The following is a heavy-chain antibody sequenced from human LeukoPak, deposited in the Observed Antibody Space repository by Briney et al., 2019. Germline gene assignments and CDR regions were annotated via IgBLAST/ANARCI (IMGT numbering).Heavy chain of an antibody. CDR1: GFRFNSHH. J-gene: IGHJ6*03. CDR2: IRYDGSNK. Sequence: PGGSLRLSCAVSGFRFNSHHMHWVRQAPNKGLEWVAFIRYDGSNKYYADSVKGRFTISRDNSKNTLYLQMNSLRAEDTAVYYCAKELYYYYYMDVWGKGTTVTISS. V-gene: IGHV3-30*02. CDR3: AKELYYYYYMDV.